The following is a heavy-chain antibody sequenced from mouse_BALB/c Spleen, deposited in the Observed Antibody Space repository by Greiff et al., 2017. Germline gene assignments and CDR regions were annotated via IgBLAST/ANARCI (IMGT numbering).Heavy chain of an antibody. D-gene: IGHD1-2*01. Sequence: EVKVEESGGGLVKPGGSLKLSCAASGFTFSSYAMSWVRQSPEKRLEWVAEISSGGSYTYYPDTVTGRFTISRDNAKNTLYLEMSSLRSEDTAMYYCARAHYYFDYWGQGTTLTVSS. J-gene: IGHJ2*01. CDR2: ISSGGSYT. V-gene: IGHV5-9-4*01. CDR3: ARAHYYFDY. CDR1: GFTFSSYA.